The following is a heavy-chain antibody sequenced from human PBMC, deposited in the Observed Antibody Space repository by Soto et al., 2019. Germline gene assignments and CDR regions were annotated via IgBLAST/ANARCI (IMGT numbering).Heavy chain of an antibody. J-gene: IGHJ3*01. V-gene: IGHV4-59*01. Sequence: QVQLQESGPGLVKPSETLSLICAGSGVSINSYYWSWIRPPQGKALEWIGYIYYSGTTNYNPSLKSRVTISVDTSKNQFSLRLSSVTAADTAVYYCARAGGRYAITAYDVWGPGTLVTVSS. CDR3: ARAGGRYAITAYDV. CDR2: IYYSGTT. CDR1: GVSINSYY. D-gene: IGHD1-26*01.